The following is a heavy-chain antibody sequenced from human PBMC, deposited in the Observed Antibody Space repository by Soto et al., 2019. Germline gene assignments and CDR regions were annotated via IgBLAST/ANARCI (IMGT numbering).Heavy chain of an antibody. D-gene: IGHD1-26*01. CDR1: WDTFMGDA. Sequence: SVKLYFKTAWDTFMGDAISWGRKATRQGLEWMGGIIPIFGTANYAQKFQGRVTITADKSTSTAYMELSSLRSEDTAVYYCAREQGIVGATQGFDYWGQGTLVTVSS. J-gene: IGHJ4*02. CDR2: IIPIFGTA. V-gene: IGHV1-69*06. CDR3: AREQGIVGATQGFDY.